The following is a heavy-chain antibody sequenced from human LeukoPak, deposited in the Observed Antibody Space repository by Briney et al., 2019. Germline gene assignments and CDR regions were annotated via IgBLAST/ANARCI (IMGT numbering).Heavy chain of an antibody. J-gene: IGHJ4*02. Sequence: GGSLRLSCAASGFTFSDYYMNWIRQAPGKGLEWVSYISSSSSYTKYADSVKGRFTISRDNAKNSLYLQMNSLRAEDTAVYYCARASAVAGTRHYWGQGTLDTVSS. CDR1: GFTFSDYY. CDR2: ISSSSSYT. CDR3: ARASAVAGTRHY. V-gene: IGHV3-11*06. D-gene: IGHD6-19*01.